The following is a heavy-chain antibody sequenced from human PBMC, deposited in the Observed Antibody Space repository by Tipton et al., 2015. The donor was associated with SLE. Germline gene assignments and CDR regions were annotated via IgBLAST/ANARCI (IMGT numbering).Heavy chain of an antibody. CDR1: GFTFSDYY. Sequence: SLRLSCAASGFTFSDYYMSWIRQAPGKGLEWVSYISSSGSTIYYADSVKGRFTISRDNAKNSLYLQINSLRAEDTAAYYCATAGSYPYYYFYMDVWGKGTTVTVSS. CDR2: ISSSGSTI. D-gene: IGHD1-26*01. V-gene: IGHV3-11*01. J-gene: IGHJ6*03. CDR3: ATAGSYPYYYFYMDV.